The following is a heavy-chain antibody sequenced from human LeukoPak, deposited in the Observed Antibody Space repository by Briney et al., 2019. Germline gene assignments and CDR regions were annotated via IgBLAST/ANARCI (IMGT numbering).Heavy chain of an antibody. V-gene: IGHV3-23*01. J-gene: IGHJ3*02. D-gene: IGHD1-26*01. CDR2: ISASGDVT. CDR3: AKSLLTTASGTGRAFDI. CDR1: GFTFSSYA. Sequence: GGSLRLSCAASGFTFSSYAMSWVRQAPGKGLEWVSAISASGDVTFHADPLKGRFTISRDNSKNTLYLQMDSLRAEDTAKYYCAKSLLTTASGTGRAFDIWGQGTMVTVSA.